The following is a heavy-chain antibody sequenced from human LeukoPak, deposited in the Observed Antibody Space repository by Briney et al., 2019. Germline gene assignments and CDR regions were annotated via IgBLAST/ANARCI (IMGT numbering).Heavy chain of an antibody. D-gene: IGHD2-2*01. V-gene: IGHV1-18*01. CDR1: GYTFTSSG. J-gene: IGHJ6*03. CDR2: ISAYNGNT. Sequence: GASVKVSCKASGYTFTSSGISWVRQAPGQGLEWMGWISAYNGNTRYAQKLQGRVTMTTDSSTSTAYMELRSLRSDDTAVYYCARGPIIDIVVIPAAADYYHMDVWGKGTTVTVSS. CDR3: ARGPIIDIVVIPAAADYYHMDV.